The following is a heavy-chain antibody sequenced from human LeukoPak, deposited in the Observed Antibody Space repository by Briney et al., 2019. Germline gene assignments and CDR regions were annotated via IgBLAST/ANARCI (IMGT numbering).Heavy chain of an antibody. CDR2: ISSSSSTI. CDR3: ARATYSYGSYYFDY. V-gene: IGHV3-48*01. CDR1: GFTFSSYS. D-gene: IGHD5-18*01. Sequence: GGSLRLSCAASGFTFSSYSMNWVRQAPGKGLEWVSYISSSSSTIYYADSVKGRFTISRDNAKNSLYLQMNSLRAEDTAVYYCARATYSYGSYYFDYWGQGTLVTVSS. J-gene: IGHJ4*02.